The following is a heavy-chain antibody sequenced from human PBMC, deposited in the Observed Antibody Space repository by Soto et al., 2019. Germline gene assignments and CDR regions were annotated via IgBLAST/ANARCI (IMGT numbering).Heavy chain of an antibody. D-gene: IGHD3-3*01. CDR1: GGSFSGYY. CDR2: INHSGST. V-gene: IGHV4-34*01. J-gene: IGHJ5*02. Sequence: SETLCLTCAVYGGSFSGYYWSWIRQPPGKGLEWIGEINHSGSTNYNPSLKSRVTISVDTSKNQFSLKLSSVTAADTAVYYCARPSDDFWSGPPSFDPWGQGTLVTVSS. CDR3: ARPSDDFWSGPPSFDP.